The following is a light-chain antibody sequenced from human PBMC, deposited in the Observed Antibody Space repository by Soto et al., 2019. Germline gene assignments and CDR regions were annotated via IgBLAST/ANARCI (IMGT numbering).Light chain of an antibody. J-gene: IGKJ5*01. CDR3: QQTNSFPLT. CDR2: ASS. CDR1: QGLSSW. V-gene: IGKV1-12*01. Sequence: DIQMTQSPSSVSASVGDRVTITCRASQGLSSWLAWYQQQPGKAPKLLIHASSYLQSGVPPRFSGSGSGTVFTLTISSLQPEDFATYYCQQTNSFPLTFGGGTRLEIK.